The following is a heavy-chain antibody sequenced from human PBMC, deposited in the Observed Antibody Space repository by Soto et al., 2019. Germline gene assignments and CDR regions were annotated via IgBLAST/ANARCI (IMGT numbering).Heavy chain of an antibody. V-gene: IGHV4-30-4*01. J-gene: IGHJ5*01. D-gene: IGHD7-27*01. Sequence: SLTCSVSGDSISNLDYFWAWIRQPPGQALEYIGYSYKSATTYYNPSFESRVAISVDTSKSQFSLNVTSVTAADTAVYFCARGRYCLTGRCFPNWFDSWGQGALVAVSS. CDR1: GDSISNLDYF. CDR2: SYKSATT. CDR3: ARGRYCLTGRCFPNWFDS.